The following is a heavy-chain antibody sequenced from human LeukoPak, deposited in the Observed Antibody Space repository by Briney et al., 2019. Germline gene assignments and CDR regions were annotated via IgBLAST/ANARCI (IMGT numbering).Heavy chain of an antibody. CDR1: GFTFSTYW. CDR2: IKQDGSEK. CDR3: ARDPLYGSFEYFDY. D-gene: IGHD6-6*01. Sequence: PGGSLRLSCAASGFTFSTYWMSWVRQAPGKGLEWVANIKQDGSEKYHVDSVKGRFTISRDNVNYALYLQMNSLRAEDTAVYYCARDPLYGSFEYFDYWGQGTLVTVSS. V-gene: IGHV3-7*01. J-gene: IGHJ4*02.